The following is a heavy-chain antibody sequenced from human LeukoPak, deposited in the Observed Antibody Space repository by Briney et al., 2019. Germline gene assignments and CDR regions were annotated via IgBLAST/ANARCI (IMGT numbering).Heavy chain of an antibody. CDR3: ARTVSGAGALDLYYYYMDA. Sequence: SETLSLTCTVSGGSISSYYWSWIRQPPGKGLEWIGYIYTSGSTNYNPSLKSRVTISVDTSKNQFSLKLSSVTAADTAVYYCARTVSGAGALDLYYYYMDAWGKGTTVTVSS. CDR2: IYTSGST. D-gene: IGHD3-10*01. J-gene: IGHJ6*03. V-gene: IGHV4-4*09. CDR1: GGSISSYY.